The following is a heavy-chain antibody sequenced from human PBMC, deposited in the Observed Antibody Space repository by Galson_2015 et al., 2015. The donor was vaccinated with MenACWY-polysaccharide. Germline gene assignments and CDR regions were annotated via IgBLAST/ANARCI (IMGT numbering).Heavy chain of an antibody. D-gene: IGHD2-15*01. CDR2: IKSESDGGTT. V-gene: IGHV3-15*01. J-gene: IGHJ4*02. CDR3: TPDPRHEILRD. Sequence: SLRLSCAASGFTFTNAWMSWVRQAPGKGLEWVGRIKSESDGGTTESTAPVKGRFTISRDDSKNTVYLQMNSLKIEDTAVYYCTPDPRHEILRDWGQGTLVTVSA. CDR1: GFTFTNAW.